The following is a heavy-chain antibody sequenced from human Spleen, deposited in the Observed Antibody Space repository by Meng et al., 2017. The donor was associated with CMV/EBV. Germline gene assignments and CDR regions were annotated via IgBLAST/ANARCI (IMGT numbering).Heavy chain of an antibody. CDR1: GATFSTSV. Sequence: SVKVSCKSSGATFSTSVFTWVRQAPGQGLEWMGGIIPIFGSPDYAQRFQDRVTITAEESTSTAYMELSSLRSEDTAVYYCAREDSFGDGMDVWGQGTTVTVSS. CDR3: AREDSFGDGMDV. V-gene: IGHV1-69*13. CDR2: IIPIFGSP. J-gene: IGHJ6*02. D-gene: IGHD3-3*01.